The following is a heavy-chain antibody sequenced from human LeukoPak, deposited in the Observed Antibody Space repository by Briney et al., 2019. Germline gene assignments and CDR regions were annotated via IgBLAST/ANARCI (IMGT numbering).Heavy chain of an antibody. CDR2: INHSGST. D-gene: IGHD2-15*01. V-gene: IGHV4-34*01. CDR1: GGSFSGYY. CDR3: ARRAFPRCYSL. J-gene: IGHJ4*02. Sequence: SETLSLTCAVYGGSFSGYYWSWIRQPPGKRLEWIGEINHSGSTNYNPSLKSRVTISVDTSKNQFSLKVRSVTAADTAVFYCARRAFPRCYSLWGQGTLVTVSS.